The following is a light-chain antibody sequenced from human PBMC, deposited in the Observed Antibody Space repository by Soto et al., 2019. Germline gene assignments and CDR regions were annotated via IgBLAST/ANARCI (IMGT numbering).Light chain of an antibody. CDR1: QSVSSSY. CDR3: KQYGSSRT. Sequence: EIVLTQSPGTLSLSPGERATLSCRASQSVSSSYLAWYQQKPGQAPRLLIYGASSRTTTIPGRFSGSGSGTDYTLTISILEADDFAVYYCKQYGSSRTFGQGTKVEIK. V-gene: IGKV3-20*01. CDR2: GAS. J-gene: IGKJ1*01.